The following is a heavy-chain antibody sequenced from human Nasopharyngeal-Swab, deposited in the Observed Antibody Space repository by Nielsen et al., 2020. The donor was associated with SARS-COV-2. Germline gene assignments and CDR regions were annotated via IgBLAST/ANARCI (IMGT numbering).Heavy chain of an antibody. CDR3: TTDLEYCSRGSCWSVDY. D-gene: IGHD2-15*01. CDR2: IKSKTDGGTT. V-gene: IGHV3-15*01. CDR1: GFTFSNAW. J-gene: IGHJ4*02. Sequence: GESLKISCAASGFTFSNAWMSWVRQAPGKGLEWVGRIKSKTDGGTTDYAAPVKGRFTISRDDSKNTLYLQMNSLKTEDTAVYYCTTDLEYCSRGSCWSVDYWGQGTLVTVSS.